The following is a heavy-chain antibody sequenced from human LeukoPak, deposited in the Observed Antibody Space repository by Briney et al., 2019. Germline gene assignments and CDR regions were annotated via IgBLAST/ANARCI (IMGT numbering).Heavy chain of an antibody. CDR2: FDPEDGET. V-gene: IGHV1-24*01. J-gene: IGHJ3*02. CDR1: GYTLTELS. Sequence: ASVKVSCKVSGYTLTELSMHWVRQAPGKGLEWMGGFDPEDGETIYAQKFQGRVAMTEDTSTDTAYMELSSLRSEDTAVYYCATIKSIAARSSSDAFGIWGQGTMVTVSS. D-gene: IGHD6-6*01. CDR3: ATIKSIAARSSSDAFGI.